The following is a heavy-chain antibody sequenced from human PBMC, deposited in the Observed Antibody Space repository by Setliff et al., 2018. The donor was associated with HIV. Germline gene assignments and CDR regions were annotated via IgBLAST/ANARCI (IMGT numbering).Heavy chain of an antibody. V-gene: IGHV4-31*03. CDR2: TFHSGDT. Sequence: PSETLSLTCSASGVSVGSGDYYWHWIRQHPEKALEWIGYTFHSGDTYYNPSLKSRISMSVDTSKNQFSLELTSLTAADTAVYYCATRPRIAARPFDYWGQGMLVTVSS. CDR3: ATRPRIAARPFDY. CDR1: GVSVGSGDYY. D-gene: IGHD6-6*01. J-gene: IGHJ4*02.